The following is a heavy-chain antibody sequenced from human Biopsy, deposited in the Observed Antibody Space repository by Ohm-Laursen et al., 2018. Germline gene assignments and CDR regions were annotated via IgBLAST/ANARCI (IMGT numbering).Heavy chain of an antibody. Sequence: PSDTLSLTCAVSGASISDYYCVWIRQPAGKGLEWIGLIFTSGSTTYNPSLRSRVTMSVDTSKNQFTLKLSSVTAADTAIYYCAKGYTDYSDSSGFSYYFRYWGQGTLVTVSS. V-gene: IGHV4-4*07. D-gene: IGHD3-22*01. CDR3: AKGYTDYSDSSGFSYYFRY. CDR2: IFTSGST. J-gene: IGHJ4*02. CDR1: GASISDYY.